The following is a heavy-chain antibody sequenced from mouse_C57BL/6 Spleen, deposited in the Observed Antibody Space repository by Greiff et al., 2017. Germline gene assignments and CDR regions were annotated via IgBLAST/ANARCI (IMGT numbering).Heavy chain of an antibody. V-gene: IGHV1-54*01. CDR3: AREGATIVTTYFDY. D-gene: IGHD2-5*01. Sequence: VQLQQSGAELVRPGTSVKVSCKASGYAFTNYLIEWVKQRPGQGLEWIGVINPGSGGTNYNEKFKGKATLTADKSSSTAYMQLSSLTSEDSAVYFCAREGATIVTTYFDYWGQGTTLTVSS. J-gene: IGHJ2*01. CDR2: INPGSGGT. CDR1: GYAFTNYL.